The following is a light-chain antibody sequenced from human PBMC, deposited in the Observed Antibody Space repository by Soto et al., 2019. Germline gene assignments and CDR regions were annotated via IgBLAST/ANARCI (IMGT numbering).Light chain of an antibody. CDR2: KAS. J-gene: IGKJ1*01. V-gene: IGKV1-5*03. CDR1: QSISSW. Sequence: DIQMTQSPSTLSASVGDRVTITCRASQSISSWLAWYQPKPGKAPKLLIYKASSLESGVPSRFSGSGSGTDFTLTISSLQPEDFATYYCQQSYSTPQTFGQGTKVDIK. CDR3: QQSYSTPQT.